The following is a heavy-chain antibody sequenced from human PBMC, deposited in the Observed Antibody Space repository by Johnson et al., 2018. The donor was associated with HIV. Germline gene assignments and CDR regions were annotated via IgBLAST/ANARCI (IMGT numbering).Heavy chain of an antibody. Sequence: VQLVESGGGVVQPGGSLRLSCAASGFTFSSYGMHWVRQAPGKGLEWVAFIRYDGSNKYYADSVKGRFTISRDNSKNTLYLQMNSLRAEDTAVYYCAKDLVGATGAFDIWGQGTMVTVSS. CDR3: AKDLVGATGAFDI. J-gene: IGHJ3*02. CDR2: IRYDGSNK. D-gene: IGHD1-26*01. V-gene: IGHV3-30*02. CDR1: GFTFSSYG.